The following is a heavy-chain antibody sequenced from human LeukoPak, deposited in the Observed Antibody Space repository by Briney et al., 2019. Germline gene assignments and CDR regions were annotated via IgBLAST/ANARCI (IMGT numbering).Heavy chain of an antibody. CDR2: ISGSGGST. Sequence: HPGGSLRLSCAASGFTFSSYAMSWVRQAPGKGLEWVSAISGSGGSTYYADSVKGRFTISRDNSKNTLYLQMNSLRAEDTAVYYCAKGVQRWLQLFDYWGQGTLVTVSS. V-gene: IGHV3-23*01. CDR3: AKGVQRWLQLFDY. J-gene: IGHJ4*02. D-gene: IGHD5-24*01. CDR1: GFTFSSYA.